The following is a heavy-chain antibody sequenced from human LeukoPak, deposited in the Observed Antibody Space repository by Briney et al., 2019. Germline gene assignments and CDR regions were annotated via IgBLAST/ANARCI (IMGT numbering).Heavy chain of an antibody. CDR2: IYYSGST. CDR3: AREGFWSGYFDY. D-gene: IGHD3-3*01. J-gene: IGHJ4*02. V-gene: IGHV4-59*01. CDR1: GGSISSYY. Sequence: SETLSLTCTVSGGSISSYYWSWIRQPPGKGLEWIGYIYYSGSTNYNPSLKSRVTISVDTSKNQFSLKLSSVTAADTAVYYCAREGFWSGYFDYWGQGTLVTVSS.